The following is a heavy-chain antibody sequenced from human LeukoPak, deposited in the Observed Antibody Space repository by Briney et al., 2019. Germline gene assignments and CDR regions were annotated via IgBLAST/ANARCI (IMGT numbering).Heavy chain of an antibody. CDR2: ISGNNPTI. D-gene: IGHD3-22*01. CDR1: GFTFSDYY. V-gene: IGHV3-11*01. CDR3: ARVSSTGYGVSSGLFY. Sequence: GGSLRLSCAASGFTFSDYYMSWICQAPGKGLEWVSYISGNNPTIYYADSVRGRFTISRDNAKSSLYLQMNSLRAEDTAVYYCARVSSTGYGVSSGLFYWGQGTLVTVSS. J-gene: IGHJ4*02.